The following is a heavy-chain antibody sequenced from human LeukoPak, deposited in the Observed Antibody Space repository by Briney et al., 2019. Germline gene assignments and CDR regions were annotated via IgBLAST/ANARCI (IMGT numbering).Heavy chain of an antibody. J-gene: IGHJ6*02. CDR2: IHYTGAT. D-gene: IGHD5-12*01. V-gene: IGHV4-34*01. Sequence: SETLSLTCAVYGGTFRGYYWSWIRQPPGKGLEWIGEIHYTGATNYKPSLKSRVTISGDPSKNQVSLRVYSVTAADTAVYYCARGRGAVHVDIVATIPSRGYYYYGMDVWGQGTTVTVSS. CDR1: GGTFRGYY. CDR3: ARGRGAVHVDIVATIPSRGYYYYGMDV.